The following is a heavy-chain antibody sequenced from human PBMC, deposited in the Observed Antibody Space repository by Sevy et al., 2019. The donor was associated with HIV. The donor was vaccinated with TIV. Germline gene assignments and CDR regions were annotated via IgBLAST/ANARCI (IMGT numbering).Heavy chain of an antibody. V-gene: IGHV3-21*01. Sequence: GESLKISCAASGFSFSTYTMNWVRQAPGKGLEWVSCISSGSSYIYYADSVKGRFTISRDNAKNSLYLQMNSLRAEDTAVYYCARDRGCSSTSYLLYFDYSGQGTAVTVSS. J-gene: IGHJ4*02. D-gene: IGHD2-2*01. CDR3: ARDRGCSSTSYLLYFDY. CDR2: ISSGSSYI. CDR1: GFSFSTYT.